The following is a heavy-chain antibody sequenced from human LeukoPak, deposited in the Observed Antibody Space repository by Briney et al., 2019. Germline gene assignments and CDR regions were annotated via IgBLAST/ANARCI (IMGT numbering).Heavy chain of an antibody. CDR1: GFTFSSYW. CDR2: IHTDGSIT. CDR3: AGSPWQQPACIDY. V-gene: IGHV3-74*01. J-gene: IGHJ4*02. Sequence: GGSLRLSCAASGFTFSSYWMHWVRPSPGEGLVWASRIHTDGSITNYADSVKGRFTISRDNAKNSLYLQMDRLRAEDTAVYYCAGSPWQQPACIDYWGQGALVTVSS. D-gene: IGHD6-13*01.